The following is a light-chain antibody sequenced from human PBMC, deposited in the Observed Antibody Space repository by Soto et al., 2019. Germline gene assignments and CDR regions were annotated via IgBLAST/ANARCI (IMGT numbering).Light chain of an antibody. V-gene: IGKV3-11*01. J-gene: IGKJ2*02. CDR2: DAY. CDR3: QQRGKWPST. CDR1: QSVYRY. Sequence: EVVLTQCPDTLSLSPGETATLSCRASQSVYRYVPVYQQKVGKAPRLLIYDAYTRATGVAARFNGSGSATDFTLTISSLEPEDFAVYYCQQRGKWPSTFGPGTQVEMK.